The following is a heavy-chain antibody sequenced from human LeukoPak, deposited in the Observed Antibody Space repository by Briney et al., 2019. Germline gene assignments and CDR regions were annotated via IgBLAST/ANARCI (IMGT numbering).Heavy chain of an antibody. Sequence: GGSLRLSCTASGLTFSSYSMNWVRQAPGKGLEWVSYISSSSSTIYYADSVKGRFTISRDNAKNSLYLQMNSLRAEDTAVYYCARDDPLTVAGLGAFDIWGQGTMVTVSS. D-gene: IGHD6-19*01. J-gene: IGHJ3*02. CDR3: ARDDPLTVAGLGAFDI. CDR1: GLTFSSYS. CDR2: ISSSSSTI. V-gene: IGHV3-48*04.